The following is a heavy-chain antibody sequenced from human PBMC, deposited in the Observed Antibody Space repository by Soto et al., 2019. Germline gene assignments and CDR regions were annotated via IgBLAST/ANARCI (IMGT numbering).Heavy chain of an antibody. V-gene: IGHV3-30*18. Sequence: PGGSLRLSCAASGFTFGNCGMLWVRQAPGKGLEWVSTISFDGRDKYFADSVKGRFTISRDNSKYTLSLQMDSLRPDDTAVYYCAKDLSGGGHIYGLDFWGQGTLVTVSS. CDR3: AKDLSGGGHIYGLDF. CDR1: GFTFGNCG. J-gene: IGHJ4*02. CDR2: ISFDGRDK. D-gene: IGHD5-18*01.